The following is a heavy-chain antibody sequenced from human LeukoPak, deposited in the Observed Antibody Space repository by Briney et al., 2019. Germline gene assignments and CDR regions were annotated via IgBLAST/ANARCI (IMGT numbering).Heavy chain of an antibody. J-gene: IGHJ4*02. Sequence: PGGSLRLSCAASGFTFDDYGMSWVRQAPGKGPEWVSGINWNGGSTAYADSVKGRFTISRDNAKNSLYLQMNSLRAEDTAVYYCVRERGIVVVYDYWGQGTLVTVSS. V-gene: IGHV3-20*04. CDR2: INWNGGST. CDR3: VRERGIVVVYDY. CDR1: GFTFDDYG. D-gene: IGHD3-22*01.